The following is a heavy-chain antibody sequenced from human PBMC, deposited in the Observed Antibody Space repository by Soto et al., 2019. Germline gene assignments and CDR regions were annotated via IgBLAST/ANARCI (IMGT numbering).Heavy chain of an antibody. D-gene: IGHD2-21*02. J-gene: IGHJ4*02. Sequence: EVQLVESGGGLVQPGGSLRLSCAASGFALSGYWMTWVRQAPGKGLEWVASINPDGTLKYYVDSVKGRFTISRDNADNSLFLQMISLRVEDTDVYYCARWESGDWYLGIWGQGTLVTVSS. V-gene: IGHV3-7*03. CDR3: ARWESGDWYLGI. CDR2: INPDGTLK. CDR1: GFALSGYW.